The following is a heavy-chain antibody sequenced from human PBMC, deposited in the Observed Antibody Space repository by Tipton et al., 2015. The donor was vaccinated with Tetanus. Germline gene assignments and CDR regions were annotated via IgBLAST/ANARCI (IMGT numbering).Heavy chain of an antibody. CDR3: ARPSTTVTPRAFDV. V-gene: IGHV4-34*01. Sequence: LRLSCAVSGGSSSSFYWSWIRQPPGKGLEWIGEINQRGGISYNPSLNSRVTISVDTSKSHFSLKLTSVTAADAAVYYCARPSTTVTPRAFDVWGQGTMVTVSS. J-gene: IGHJ3*01. CDR1: GGSSSSFY. D-gene: IGHD4-17*01. CDR2: INQRGGI.